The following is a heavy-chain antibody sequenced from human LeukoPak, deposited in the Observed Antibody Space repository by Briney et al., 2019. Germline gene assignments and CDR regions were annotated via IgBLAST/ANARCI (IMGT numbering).Heavy chain of an antibody. D-gene: IGHD5-24*01. J-gene: IGHJ4*02. CDR3: ATDGYDFDH. CDR2: VTYDGSRE. V-gene: IGHV3-30*03. Sequence: GRSLRLSCAGSGFSFDNYAIHWVRQAPGKGLDWVAGVTYDGSREFYADSVKGRFTISRDNSSNTLYLQMNSLTDEDTALYYCATDGYDFDHWGQGTLVIVSS. CDR1: GFSFDNYA.